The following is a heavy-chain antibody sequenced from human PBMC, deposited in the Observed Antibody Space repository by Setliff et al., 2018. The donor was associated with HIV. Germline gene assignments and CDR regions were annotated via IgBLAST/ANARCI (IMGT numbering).Heavy chain of an antibody. CDR2: IHSGGST. J-gene: IGHJ4*02. V-gene: IGHV4-31*03. Sequence: SETLSLTCSVSGASITSGGHYWTWIRQHPERGLEWIGHIHSGGSTFYNPSLKSRLIISLDTSENQFSLKLDSVTAADTAIYYCAQVLEYRDSSTCYGGVDYWGQGTLVTVSS. D-gene: IGHD2-2*01. CDR3: AQVLEYRDSSTCYGGVDY. CDR1: GASITSGGHY.